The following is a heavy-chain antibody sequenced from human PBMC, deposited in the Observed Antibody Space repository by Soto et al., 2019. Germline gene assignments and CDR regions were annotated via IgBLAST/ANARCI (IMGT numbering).Heavy chain of an antibody. CDR1: GFTFSSYG. D-gene: IGHD6-13*01. CDR3: ARDLLSSREVDVIHYYYYGMDV. J-gene: IGHJ6*02. Sequence: GGSLRLSCAASGFTFSSYGMHWVRQAPGKGLEWVAVIWYDGSNKYYADSVKGRFTISRDNSKNTLYLQMNSLRAEDTAVYYCARDLLSSREVDVIHYYYYGMDVWGQGTTVTVSS. V-gene: IGHV3-33*01. CDR2: IWYDGSNK.